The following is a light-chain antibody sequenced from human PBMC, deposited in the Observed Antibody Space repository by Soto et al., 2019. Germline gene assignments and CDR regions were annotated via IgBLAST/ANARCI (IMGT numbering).Light chain of an antibody. V-gene: IGLV2-8*01. CDR3: CSHAGDNTYV. Sequence: QSALTQPASVSGSFGQSITISCTGTGSDVGGYNYVSWYQQHPGKAPKLMIYEVTKRPSGVPDRFSGSKSGNTASLTVSGLQAEDEADYFCCSHAGDNTYVFGTGTKLTVL. CDR1: GSDVGGYNY. J-gene: IGLJ1*01. CDR2: EVT.